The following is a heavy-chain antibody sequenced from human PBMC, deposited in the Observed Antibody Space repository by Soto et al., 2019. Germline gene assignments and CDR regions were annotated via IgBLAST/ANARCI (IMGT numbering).Heavy chain of an antibody. V-gene: IGHV3-30-3*01. CDR3: ARDPGHDDNEYYTFDY. CDR1: GFTFSNSA. D-gene: IGHD3-3*01. Sequence: QVQLVESGGGVVQPGRSLRLSCAASGFTFSNSAMHWVRQAPGKGLEWVAVISCAGTSTYYADSVKGRFTISRDNSKDPVYLQLNSLRSEDTALYHCARDPGHDDNEYYTFDYWGQGTLVTVSS. J-gene: IGHJ4*02. CDR2: ISCAGTST.